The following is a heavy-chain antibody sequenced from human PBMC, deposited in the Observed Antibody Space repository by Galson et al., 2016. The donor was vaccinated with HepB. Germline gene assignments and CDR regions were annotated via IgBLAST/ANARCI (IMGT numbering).Heavy chain of an antibody. J-gene: IGHJ4*02. CDR2: ISSSGRTV. V-gene: IGHV3-48*01. Sequence: SRRLSCAASGFTFNSLAMHWVRQAPGKGLEWVSFISSSGRTVYYADSVKGRFTISRDKGSNSLYLQMERLTVGDTAMYYCARGPPFYDIVTGYQHFDFWGQGSLVTVSS. D-gene: IGHD3-9*01. CDR3: ARGPPFYDIVTGYQHFDF. CDR1: GFTFNSLA.